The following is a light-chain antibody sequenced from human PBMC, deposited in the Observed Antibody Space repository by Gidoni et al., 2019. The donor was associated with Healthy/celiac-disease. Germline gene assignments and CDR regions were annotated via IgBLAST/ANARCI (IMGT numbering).Light chain of an antibody. V-gene: IGKV3-15*01. Sequence: EIVLTHSPATLSVSPGERATLSCRASQSVSSNLAWYQQKPGQAPRLLIYGASTRATGIPARFSGSGSGTEFTLTISSLQSEDFAVYYCQQYNNWPPHTFGQGTKLEIK. J-gene: IGKJ2*01. CDR2: GAS. CDR3: QQYNNWPPHT. CDR1: QSVSSN.